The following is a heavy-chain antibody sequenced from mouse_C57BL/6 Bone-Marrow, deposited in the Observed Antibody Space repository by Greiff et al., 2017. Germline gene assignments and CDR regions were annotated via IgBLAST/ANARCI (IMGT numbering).Heavy chain of an antibody. J-gene: IGHJ3*01. CDR3: ARKDDHDEAY. V-gene: IGHV1-19*01. D-gene: IGHD2-4*01. Sequence: EVQLQQSGPVLVKPGASVKMSCKASGYTFTDYYMNWVKQSHGKSLEWIGVINPYNDGTSYNQQFKGKATLTVDKSSSTAYMELNSLTSEDSAVYCCARKDDHDEAYWGQGTLVTVSA. CDR2: INPYNDGT. CDR1: GYTFTDYY.